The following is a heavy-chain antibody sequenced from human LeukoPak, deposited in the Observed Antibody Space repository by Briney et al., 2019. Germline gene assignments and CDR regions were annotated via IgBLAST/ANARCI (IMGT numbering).Heavy chain of an antibody. CDR2: ISGSGGST. Sequence: GGSLRPSCAASGFTFSSYAMSWVRQAPGNGLEWVSAISGSGGSTYYADSVKGRFTISRDNSKNTLYLQMNSLRAEDTAVYYCAKVPGSSSWDYYFDYWGQGTLVTVSS. V-gene: IGHV3-23*01. CDR1: GFTFSSYA. CDR3: AKVPGSSSWDYYFDY. J-gene: IGHJ4*02. D-gene: IGHD6-13*01.